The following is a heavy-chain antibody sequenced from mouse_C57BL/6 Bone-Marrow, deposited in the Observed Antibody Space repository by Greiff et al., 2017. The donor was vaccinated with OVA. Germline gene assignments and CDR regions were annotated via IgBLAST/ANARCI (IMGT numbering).Heavy chain of an antibody. J-gene: IGHJ4*01. CDR3: ARDPLLLRLYAMDY. V-gene: IGHV1-64*01. Sequence: QVQLQQSGAELVKPGASVKLSCKASGYTFTSYWMHWVKQRPGQGLEWIGMIHPNSGSTNYNEKFKSKATLTVDKSSSTAYMQLSSLTSEDSAVYYCARDPLLLRLYAMDYWGQGTSVTVSS. CDR1: GYTFTSYW. D-gene: IGHD1-2*01. CDR2: IHPNSGST.